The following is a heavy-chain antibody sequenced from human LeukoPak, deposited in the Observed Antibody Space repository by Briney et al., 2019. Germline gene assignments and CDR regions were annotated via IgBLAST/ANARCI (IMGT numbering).Heavy chain of an antibody. CDR3: ARQALSSTWYWSSTDYYYYYMDV. Sequence: SETLSLTCAVYGGSFSGYYWSWIRQPPGKGLEWIGEINHSGSTNYNPSLKSRVIISVDTSKNQFSLKLSSVTAADTAVYYCARQALSSTWYWSSTDYYYYYMDVWGKGTTVTISS. CDR1: GGSFSGYY. V-gene: IGHV4-34*01. J-gene: IGHJ6*03. D-gene: IGHD6-13*01. CDR2: INHSGST.